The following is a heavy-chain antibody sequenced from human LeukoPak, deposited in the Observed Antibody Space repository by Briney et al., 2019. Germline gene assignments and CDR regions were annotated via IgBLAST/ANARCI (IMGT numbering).Heavy chain of an antibody. CDR2: IYYRGST. J-gene: IGHJ4*02. CDR3: ARLLDSSGLFDY. Sequence: VKPSETLSLTCTISGGSIGSYYWTWIRQPPGKGLEWIGMIYYRGSTYYDPSLKSRVTISVDTSKNQFSLKLSSVTAADTAVYYCARLLDSSGLFDYWGQGTLVTVSS. D-gene: IGHD3-22*01. CDR1: GGSIGSYY. V-gene: IGHV4-59*08.